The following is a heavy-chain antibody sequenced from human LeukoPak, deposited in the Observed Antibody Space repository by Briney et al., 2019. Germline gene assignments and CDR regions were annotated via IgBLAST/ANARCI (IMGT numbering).Heavy chain of an antibody. Sequence: SETLSLTCTVSGYSISSGYYWGWIRQPPGKGLEWTGSIDHSGSTYYNPSLKSRITISVDTSKNQFSLKLSSVTAADTAVYYCARDSYSSSSGWFDPWGQGTLVTVSS. D-gene: IGHD6-6*01. J-gene: IGHJ5*02. CDR1: GYSISSGYY. V-gene: IGHV4-38-2*02. CDR2: IDHSGST. CDR3: ARDSYSSSSGWFDP.